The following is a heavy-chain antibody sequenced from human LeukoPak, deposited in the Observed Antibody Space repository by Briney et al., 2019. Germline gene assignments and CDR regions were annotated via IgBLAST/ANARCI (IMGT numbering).Heavy chain of an antibody. CDR1: GYRFTIYW. V-gene: IGHV5-51*01. CDR2: IYPGDSDT. CDR3: ARFPGLTTVTLDY. J-gene: IGHJ4*02. D-gene: IGHD4-11*01. Sequence: PGGSLRLSYKASGYRFTIYWMAWVRQMPGKGLETMGIIYPGDSDTRYSPSFQGQVTISADKSINTAYLQWSSLKASDTAMYYCARFPGLTTVTLDYWGQGTLVTVSS.